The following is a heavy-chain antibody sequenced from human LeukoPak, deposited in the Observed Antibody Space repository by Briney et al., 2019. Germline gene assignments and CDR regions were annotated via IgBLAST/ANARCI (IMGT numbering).Heavy chain of an antibody. D-gene: IGHD3-22*01. V-gene: IGHV4-31*03. CDR1: GGSISSGGYY. CDR3: ARAARLTYYYDSSGYYHAGKNYFDY. Sequence: PSETLSLTCSVSGGSISSGGYYRSSIRQHPGKGLEWIGYIYYSGSTYYNPSLKSRVTISVDTSKNQFSLKLSSVTAADTAVYYCARAARLTYYYDSSGYYHAGKNYFDYWGQGTLVTVSS. J-gene: IGHJ4*02. CDR2: IYYSGST.